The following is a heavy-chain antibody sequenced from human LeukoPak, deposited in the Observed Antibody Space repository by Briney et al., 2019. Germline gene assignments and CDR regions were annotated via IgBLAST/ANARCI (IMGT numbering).Heavy chain of an antibody. D-gene: IGHD1-7*01. CDR2: ITWNSGSI. CDR1: GFTFDDYA. CDR3: AKRCGNYDPYFDY. Sequence: GGSLRLSCAASGFTFDDYAMHWVRQAPGKGLEWVSGITWNSGSIHYADSVKGRFTISRDNSKNTLYLQMNSLRAEDTAVYYCAKRCGNYDPYFDYWGQGTLVTVSS. V-gene: IGHV3-9*01. J-gene: IGHJ4*02.